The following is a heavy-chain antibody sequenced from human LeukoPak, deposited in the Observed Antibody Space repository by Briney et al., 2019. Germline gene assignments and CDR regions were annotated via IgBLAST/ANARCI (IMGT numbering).Heavy chain of an antibody. D-gene: IGHD3-10*01. CDR2: ISGDGGSA. V-gene: IGHV3-43*02. Sequence: PGGSLRLSCVASGFTFHDYAMSWVRQVPGKGLEWVSLISGDGGSASYAGSVKGRFTISRDNSKNSLYLQMNSLRTEDTAFYYCAKASSGGSSRPVDYWGQGTLVTVSS. CDR3: AKASSGGSSRPVDY. J-gene: IGHJ4*02. CDR1: GFTFHDYA.